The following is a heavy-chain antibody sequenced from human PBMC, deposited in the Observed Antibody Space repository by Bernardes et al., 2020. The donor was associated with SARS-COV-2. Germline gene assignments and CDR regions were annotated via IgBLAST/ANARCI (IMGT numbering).Heavy chain of an antibody. J-gene: IGHJ4*02. CDR3: AHSSGTYRGFDY. V-gene: IGHV2-5*02. CDR1: WFSLSTSGVG. CDR2: IYWDDDK. Sequence: SGPTLVKPTQTLTLTCTFSWFSLSTSGVGVGWIRQPPGKALEWLALIYWDDDKRYSPSLKSRLTITKDTSKNQVVLTMTNMDPVDAAPYYCAHSSGTYRGFDYWGQGTLVTVSS. D-gene: IGHD1-26*01.